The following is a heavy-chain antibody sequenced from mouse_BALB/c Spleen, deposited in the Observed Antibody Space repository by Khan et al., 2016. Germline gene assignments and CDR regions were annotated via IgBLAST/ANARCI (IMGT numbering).Heavy chain of an antibody. V-gene: IGHV4-1*02. J-gene: IGHJ2*01. CDR1: GFDFSRYW. CDR3: ARLYYYGCVDY. Sequence: EVKLLESGGGLVQPGGSLKLSCAASGFDFSRYWMNWVRQAPGKGLEWIGEINPDSSTLYYTPSLNDIFIISRANAKNTLYLLMRKVSSEDTSLYYFARLYYYGCVDYWGQGTTLTVSS. D-gene: IGHD1-1*01. CDR2: INPDSSTL.